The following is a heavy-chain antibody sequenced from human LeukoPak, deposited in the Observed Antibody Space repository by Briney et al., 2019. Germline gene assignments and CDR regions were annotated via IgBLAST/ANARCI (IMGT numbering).Heavy chain of an antibody. CDR3: ARQDPFGATVKFFDY. Sequence: GESLKISCKGSGYSFTSYWIGWVRQMPGKVLEWVGIIYPGDSDTRYSPSFQGQVTISADKSISTAYLQWSSLKASDTAMYYCARQDPFGATVKFFDYWGQGTLVTVSS. J-gene: IGHJ4*02. CDR1: GYSFTSYW. D-gene: IGHD4-17*01. V-gene: IGHV5-51*01. CDR2: IYPGDSDT.